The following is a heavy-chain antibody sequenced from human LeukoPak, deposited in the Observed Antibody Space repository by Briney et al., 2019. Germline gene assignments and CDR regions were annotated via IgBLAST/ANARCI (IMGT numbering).Heavy chain of an antibody. CDR2: IYYSGST. V-gene: IGHV4-59*01. Sequence: SETLSLTCTLAGGSITSYSWSWIRQPQGKGLEWVGYIYYSGSTNYNPSLKSRVTTSVDTSKNQFSLKLSSVTAADTAVYYCARGRRDGYNRMDYWGQGTLVTVSS. CDR1: GGSITSYS. CDR3: ARGRRDGYNRMDY. D-gene: IGHD5-24*01. J-gene: IGHJ4*02.